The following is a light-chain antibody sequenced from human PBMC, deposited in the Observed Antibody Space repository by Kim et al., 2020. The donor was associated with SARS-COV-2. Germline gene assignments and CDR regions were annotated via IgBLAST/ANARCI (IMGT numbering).Light chain of an antibody. Sequence: SVGDRVTITCQASQDISNYLNWYQQKPGKAPKLLIYDASNLETGVPSRFSGSGSGTDFTFTISSLQPEDIATYYCQQYDNLPPLTFGGGTKVDI. CDR2: DAS. CDR1: QDISNY. V-gene: IGKV1-33*01. CDR3: QQYDNLPPLT. J-gene: IGKJ4*01.